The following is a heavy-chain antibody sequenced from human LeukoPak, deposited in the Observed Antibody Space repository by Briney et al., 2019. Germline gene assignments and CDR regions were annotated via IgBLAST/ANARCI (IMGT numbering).Heavy chain of an antibody. V-gene: IGHV4-4*02. CDR3: ARRTGYYR. CDR2: IYHSGGT. Sequence: SETLSLTCAVSGGSISSSTNWWSWVRQPPGKGLEWIGEIYHSGGTNYNPSLKSRITISVDKSQNQFSLKLSSVTAADTAVYYCARRTGYYRWGQGTLVTVSS. CDR1: GGSISSSTNW. D-gene: IGHD3/OR15-3a*01. J-gene: IGHJ4*02.